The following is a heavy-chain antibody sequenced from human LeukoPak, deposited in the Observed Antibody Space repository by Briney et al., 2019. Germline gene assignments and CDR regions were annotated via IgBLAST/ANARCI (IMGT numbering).Heavy chain of an antibody. CDR3: VSPRGFSYGYFDY. CDR1: GGSISSSSAY. V-gene: IGHV4-39*01. J-gene: IGHJ4*02. CDR2: IYYSKNT. D-gene: IGHD5-18*01. Sequence: TSETLSLTCTVPGGSISSSSAYWGWIRQPPGKGLEWIGSIYYSKNTYYNPSLKSRVTISADTSKNQFSLTLGSVSATDTAVYYCVSPRGFSYGYFDYWGQGTLVTVSS.